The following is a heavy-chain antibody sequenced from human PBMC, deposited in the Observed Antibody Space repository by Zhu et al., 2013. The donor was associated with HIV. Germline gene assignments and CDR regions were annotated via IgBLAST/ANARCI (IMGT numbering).Heavy chain of an antibody. Sequence: QVQLVQSGAEVKKPGASVKVSCKASGYTFTSYGISWVRQAPGQGLEWMGWISAYNGNTNYAQKLQGRVTMTTDTSTSTAYMELRSLRSDDTAVYYCARVNSMIYYGSGKHAFDIWGQGTMVTVSS. CDR2: ISAYNGNT. CDR1: GYTFTSYG. V-gene: IGHV1-18*04. J-gene: IGHJ3*02. CDR3: ARVNSMIYYGSGKHAFDI. D-gene: IGHD3-10*01.